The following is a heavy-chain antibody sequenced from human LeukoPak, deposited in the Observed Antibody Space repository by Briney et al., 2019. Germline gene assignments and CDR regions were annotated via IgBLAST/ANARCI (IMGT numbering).Heavy chain of an antibody. Sequence: ASETLSLTCTVSGGSISSYYWSWVRQPAGKGLEWIGRIYTSGSTNYNPSLKSRVTMSVDTSKNQFSLKLSSVTAADTAVYYCARSGYSGYEDAFDIWGQGTMVTVSS. V-gene: IGHV4-4*07. D-gene: IGHD5-12*01. CDR3: ARSGYSGYEDAFDI. J-gene: IGHJ3*02. CDR1: GGSISSYY. CDR2: IYTSGST.